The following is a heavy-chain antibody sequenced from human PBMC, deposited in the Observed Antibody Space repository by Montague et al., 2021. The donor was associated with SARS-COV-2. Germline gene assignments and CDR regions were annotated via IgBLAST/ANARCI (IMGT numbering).Heavy chain of an antibody. Sequence: SETLSLTCTVSGGSFSSSSWSWIRQPPGQGLDWVGYIYYSGSRNYNPNLNSRVTILLDTSKNQFSLKLSSLTAADTAVYYCTRAQDRGWFDYWGQGSLVTVSS. J-gene: IGHJ4*02. CDR3: TRAQDRGWFDY. CDR1: GGSFSSSS. CDR2: IYYSGSR. D-gene: IGHD6-19*01. V-gene: IGHV4-59*01.